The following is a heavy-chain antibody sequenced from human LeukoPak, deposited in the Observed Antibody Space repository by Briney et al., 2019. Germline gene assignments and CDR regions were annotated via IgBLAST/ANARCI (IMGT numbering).Heavy chain of an antibody. CDR3: AKGGIYFHDPLDY. CDR2: ISSSSSYI. D-gene: IGHD2-21*01. V-gene: IGHV3-21*04. Sequence: GGSLRLSCAASGFTFSSYSMNWVRQAPGKGLEWVSSISSSSSYIYYADSVKGRFTISRDNAKNSLYLQMNSLRAEDTAIYYCAKGGIYFHDPLDYWGQGTLVTVSS. CDR1: GFTFSSYS. J-gene: IGHJ4*02.